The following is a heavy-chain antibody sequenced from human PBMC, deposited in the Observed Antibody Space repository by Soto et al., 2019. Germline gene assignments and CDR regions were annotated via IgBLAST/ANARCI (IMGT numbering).Heavy chain of an antibody. CDR2: ISSSGSTI. CDR1: GFTFSSYE. Sequence: PGWSLRLSCAASGFTFSSYEMNWVRQAPGKGLEWVSYISSSGSTIYYADSVKGRFTISRDNAKNSLYLQMNSLRAEDTAGYYCLGLKLVGFRIWDGPFYGGQGTLGTVSS. V-gene: IGHV3-48*03. CDR3: LGLKLVGFRIWDGPFY. D-gene: IGHD6-6*01. J-gene: IGHJ4*02.